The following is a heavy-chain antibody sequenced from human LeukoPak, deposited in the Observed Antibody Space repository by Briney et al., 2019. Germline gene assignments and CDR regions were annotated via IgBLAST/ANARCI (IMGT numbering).Heavy chain of an antibody. J-gene: IGHJ1*01. CDR1: GFTFSVAW. CDR3: STGITTIFGVF. CDR2: IKSKSDGGTI. Sequence: KPGGSLRLSCASSGFTFSVAWMTWVRQAPGKGLEWVGRIKSKSDGGTIDYAAPVKGRFTISRDDSKNTLYLQMTSLKSEDTAVYYCSTGITTIFGVFWSQGSLVTVSS. D-gene: IGHD3-3*01. V-gene: IGHV3-15*01.